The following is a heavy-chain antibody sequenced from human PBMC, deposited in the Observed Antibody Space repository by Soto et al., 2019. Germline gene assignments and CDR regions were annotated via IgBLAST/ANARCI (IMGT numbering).Heavy chain of an antibody. CDR1: GGSISSSSYY. V-gene: IGHV4-39*07. D-gene: IGHD3-3*01. CDR2: IYYSGST. CDR3: ARVDFWSGYFDY. Sequence: SETLSLTCTVSGGSISSSSYYWGWIRQPPGKGLEWIGSIYYSGSTNYNPSLKSRVTISVDTSKNQFSLKLSSVTAADTAVYYCARVDFWSGYFDYWGQGTLVTVSS. J-gene: IGHJ4*02.